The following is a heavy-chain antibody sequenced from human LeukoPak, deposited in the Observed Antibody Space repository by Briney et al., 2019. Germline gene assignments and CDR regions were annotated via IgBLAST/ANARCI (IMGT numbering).Heavy chain of an antibody. CDR2: INAGNGNT. V-gene: IGHV1-3*01. D-gene: IGHD3-10*01. CDR3: ARPMVRGVRPYYYYGMDV. CDR1: GYTFTSYA. J-gene: IGHJ6*02. Sequence: ASVKVSCKASGYTFTSYAMHWVRQAPGQRLERMGWINAGNGNTKYSQKFQGRVTITRDTSASTAYMELSSLRSEDTAVYYCARPMVRGVRPYYYYGMDVWGQGTTVTVSS.